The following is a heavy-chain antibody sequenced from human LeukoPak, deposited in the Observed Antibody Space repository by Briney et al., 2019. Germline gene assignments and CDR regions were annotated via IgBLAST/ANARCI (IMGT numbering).Heavy chain of an antibody. CDR2: IVRVGITT. CDR3: AMGPDSSGYRGPRDAFDI. V-gene: IGHV3-NL1*01. CDR1: TRYFTNYW. J-gene: IGHJ3*02. Sequence: GGSLRPSCTASTRYFTNYWMHWIRQVPGRGLAWVGPIVRVGITTDYADSVKGRFTISRDNSKNTLYLQMNSLRAEDTAVYYCAMGPDSSGYRGPRDAFDIWGQGTMVTVSS. D-gene: IGHD3-22*01.